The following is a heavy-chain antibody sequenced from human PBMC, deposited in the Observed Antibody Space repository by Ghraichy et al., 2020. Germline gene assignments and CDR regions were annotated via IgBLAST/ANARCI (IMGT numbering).Heavy chain of an antibody. V-gene: IGHV3-23*01. Sequence: GSLRLSCAASGFTLSNYAMSWVRQAPGKGLECVSSISGSGISTYYADSVKGRFTISRDNSKNTLYLQMNSLRSEDTAVYYCAKVHSSGWYQVKSGPFDYWGQGILATVSS. J-gene: IGHJ4*02. D-gene: IGHD6-19*01. CDR3: AKVHSSGWYQVKSGPFDY. CDR1: GFTLSNYA. CDR2: ISGSGIST.